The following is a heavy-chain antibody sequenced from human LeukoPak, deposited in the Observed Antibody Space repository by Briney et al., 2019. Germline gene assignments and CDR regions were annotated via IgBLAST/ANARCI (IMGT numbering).Heavy chain of an antibody. CDR1: GFTVSSNY. J-gene: IGHJ4*02. D-gene: IGHD5-18*01. CDR2: IYSGGST. V-gene: IGHV3-53*01. CDR3: ARGIGEVVDTARY. Sequence: GGSLRLSCAASGFTVSSNYMSWVRQAPGKGLEWVPVIYSGGSTYYADSVKGRFTISRDNSKNTPYLQMNSLRAEDTAVYYCARGIGEVVDTARYWGQGTLVTVSS.